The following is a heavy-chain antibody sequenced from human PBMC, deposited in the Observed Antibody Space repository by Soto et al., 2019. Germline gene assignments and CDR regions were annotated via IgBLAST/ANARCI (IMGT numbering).Heavy chain of an antibody. J-gene: IGHJ2*01. CDR3: ARRLQWLPQGYFDL. V-gene: IGHV4-34*01. CDR2: INRNGST. D-gene: IGHD6-19*01. Sequence: QVHLQQWGAGLLKPSETLSLTCAVYGGSFRGYYWSWIRQPPGKGPEWIGEINRNGSTNYNPSLDSRVTISVDTSKNHFSLKLTSVTAADTAVYYCARRLQWLPQGYFDLWGRGTLVTVSS. CDR1: GGSFRGYY.